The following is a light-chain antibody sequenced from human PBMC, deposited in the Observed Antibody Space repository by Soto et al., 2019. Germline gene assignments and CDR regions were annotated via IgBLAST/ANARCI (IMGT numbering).Light chain of an antibody. CDR1: QSISSW. Sequence: DIQMTQSPSTLSASVGDRVTITCRASQSISSWLAWYQQKPGKAPKLLIYDASSLESGVPSRFSGSGSGTDFSLTISSLQPEDFATYYCRHLNSYPSVQFGQGTKVDI. CDR3: RHLNSYPSVQ. CDR2: DAS. J-gene: IGKJ1*01. V-gene: IGKV1-5*01.